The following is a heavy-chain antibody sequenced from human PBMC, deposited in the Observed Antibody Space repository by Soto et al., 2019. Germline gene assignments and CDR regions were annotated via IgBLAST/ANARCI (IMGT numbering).Heavy chain of an antibody. Sequence: EVPLLESGGGLVQPGGSLRLSCEASGFTFSIYVMTWVRQAPGKGLEWVSAVSGSAGTTYYADSVKGRFSISRDNSKNTLYLQMNSLTADDTAVYYCARVPGPALNAFDVWGHGTMVTVSS. V-gene: IGHV3-23*01. D-gene: IGHD2-2*01. CDR3: ARVPGPALNAFDV. CDR2: VSGSAGTT. CDR1: GFTFSIYV. J-gene: IGHJ3*01.